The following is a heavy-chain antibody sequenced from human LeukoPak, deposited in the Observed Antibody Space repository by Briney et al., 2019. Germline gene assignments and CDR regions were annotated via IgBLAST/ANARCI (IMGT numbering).Heavy chain of an antibody. CDR1: GYTFTGYY. CDR3: ARDFGGSFDY. CDR2: INPNSGGT. Sequence: PGASVTVSCMASGYTFTGYYMHWVRQAPGQGLEWVGWINPNSGGTNYAQTFQGWVTMTRDTSTSTAYMELSRLRPGDTAVYYCARDFGGSFDYWGQGTLVTASS. V-gene: IGHV1-2*04. D-gene: IGHD3-10*01. J-gene: IGHJ4*02.